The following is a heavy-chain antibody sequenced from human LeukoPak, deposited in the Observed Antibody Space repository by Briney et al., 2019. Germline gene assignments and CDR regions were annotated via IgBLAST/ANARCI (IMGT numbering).Heavy chain of an antibody. D-gene: IGHD5-12*01. CDR3: ARGLVAEGHSRYFDY. V-gene: IGHV5-51*01. Sequence: GESLKISCKGSGYSFTSYWIGWVRQMPGKGLEWMGIIYPGDSDTRYSPSFQGQVTISADKSISTAYLQWSSLKASDTAMYYCARGLVAEGHSRYFDYWGQGTLVTASS. CDR1: GYSFTSYW. CDR2: IYPGDSDT. J-gene: IGHJ4*02.